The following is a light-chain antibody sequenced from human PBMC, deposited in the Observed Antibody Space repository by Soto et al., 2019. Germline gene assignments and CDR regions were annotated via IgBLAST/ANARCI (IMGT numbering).Light chain of an antibody. CDR2: GAS. CDR1: QSVGRNY. J-gene: IGKJ1*01. Sequence: EIVLTQSRGTLSLSPGERATLSCRASQSVGRNYLAWYQQKPGQAPRLLIHGASSRATGIPDRFSGSVSGTDFTLTISRLEPEDFAVYYCNQYASSPLTFGQGTKVEIK. V-gene: IGKV3-20*01. CDR3: NQYASSPLT.